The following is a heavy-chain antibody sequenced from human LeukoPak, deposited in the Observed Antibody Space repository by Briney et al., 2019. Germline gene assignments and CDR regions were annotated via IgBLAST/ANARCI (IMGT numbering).Heavy chain of an antibody. D-gene: IGHD5-12*01. CDR1: GYSFTTYW. J-gene: IGHJ4*02. CDR2: IYPGDSDT. V-gene: IGHV5-51*01. CDR3: ARVTPIKIFDF. Sequence: GESLKISCKGSGYSFTTYWIGWVRQLPGKGLEWMGLIYPGDSDTRYSPSFQGQVTISADKSITTAYLHWTRLNASDNAVYYCARVTPIKIFDFWGPGTLVTVSS.